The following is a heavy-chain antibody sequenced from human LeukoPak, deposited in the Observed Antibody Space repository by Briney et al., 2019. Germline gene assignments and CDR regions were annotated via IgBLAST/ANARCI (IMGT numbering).Heavy chain of an antibody. CDR2: INSDGRST. J-gene: IGHJ4*02. CDR3: VRGAYSSSWLNFDY. D-gene: IGHD6-13*01. V-gene: IGHV3-74*01. Sequence: GGSLRLSCAASGFTFSNYWMHWVRQAPGKGLVWVSRINSDGRSTNYADSVKGRFTISRDNAKNTLYLQMNSLRAEDTAVYYCVRGAYSSSWLNFDYWGQGTLVTVSS. CDR1: GFTFSNYW.